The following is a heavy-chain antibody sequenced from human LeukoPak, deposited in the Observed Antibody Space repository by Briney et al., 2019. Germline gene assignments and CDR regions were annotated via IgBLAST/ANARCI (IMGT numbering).Heavy chain of an antibody. CDR3: ARGLAYCGGDCYFYYFDY. CDR1: GGTFSSYA. CDR2: IIPIFGTA. J-gene: IGHJ4*02. D-gene: IGHD2-21*02. V-gene: IGHV1-69*13. Sequence: ASVKVSCKASGGTFSSYAISWVRQAPGQGLEWMGGIIPIFGTANYAQKFQGRVTITADESTSTAYMELSSLRSEDTAVYYCARGLAYCGGDCYFYYFDYWGQETLVTVSS.